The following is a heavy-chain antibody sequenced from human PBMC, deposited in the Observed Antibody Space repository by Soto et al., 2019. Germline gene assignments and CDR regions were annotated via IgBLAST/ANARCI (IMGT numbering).Heavy chain of an antibody. CDR3: AKGYVWGSYRPSMDV. Sequence: GGSLRLSCAASGFTFSDYYMSWIRQAPGKGLEWVSYISSSGSTIYYADSVKGRFTISRDNAKNSLYLQMNSLRAEDTAVYYCAKGYVWGSYRPSMDVWGHGTTVTVSS. J-gene: IGHJ6*02. V-gene: IGHV3-11*01. CDR1: GFTFSDYY. CDR2: ISSSGSTI. D-gene: IGHD3-16*02.